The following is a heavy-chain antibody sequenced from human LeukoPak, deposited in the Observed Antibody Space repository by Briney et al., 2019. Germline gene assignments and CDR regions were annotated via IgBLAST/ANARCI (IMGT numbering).Heavy chain of an antibody. V-gene: IGHV1-18*01. D-gene: IGHD2-2*01. CDR2: ISAYNGNT. J-gene: IGHJ6*02. CDR3: ARDKTDIVVVPAASTYYYYGMDV. CDR1: GYTFTSYG. Sequence: ASVKVSCKASGYTFTSYGISWVRQAPGQGLEWMGWISAYNGNTNYAQKLQGRVTMATDTSTSTAYMELSSLRSEDTAVYYCARDKTDIVVVPAASTYYYYGMDVWGQGTTVTVSS.